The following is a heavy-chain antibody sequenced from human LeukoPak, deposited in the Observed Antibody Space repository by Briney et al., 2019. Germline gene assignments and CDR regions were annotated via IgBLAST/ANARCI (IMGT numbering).Heavy chain of an antibody. CDR1: GYTFSNYD. V-gene: IGHV1-8*01. D-gene: IGHD7-27*01. CDR3: ARGAPWGLDP. Sequence: GAAVKVSCKTSGYTFSNYDINWVRQATGQGLEWRVWMNPNSRETGFAQNLQGRVTLTKNSTITTAYMELSSLTSEDTAVYYGARGAPWGLDPWGQGTLVSVSS. J-gene: IGHJ5*02. CDR2: MNPNSRET.